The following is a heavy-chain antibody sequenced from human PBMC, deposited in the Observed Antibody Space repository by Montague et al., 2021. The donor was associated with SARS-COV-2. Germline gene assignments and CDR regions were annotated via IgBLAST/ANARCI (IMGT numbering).Heavy chain of an antibody. V-gene: IGHV4-61*01. J-gene: IGHJ4*02. CDR1: GASVASGNFY. D-gene: IGHD6-6*01. CDR3: ARSRANVPSRPGFDY. Sequence: SETLSLTCTVSGASVASGNFYWSWIRQPPGKGLEWIGYMDYTGHTNYXXXLESRVTMPVDPSKNQFSLTLTSVTAADTAVYYCARSRANVPSRPGFDYWGQGALVTVSS. CDR2: MDYTGHT.